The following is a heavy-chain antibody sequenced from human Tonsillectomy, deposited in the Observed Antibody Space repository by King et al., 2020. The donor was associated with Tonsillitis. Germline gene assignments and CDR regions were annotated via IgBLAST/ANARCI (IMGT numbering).Heavy chain of an antibody. CDR1: GGSISSGNYY. J-gene: IGHJ6*03. D-gene: IGHD6-6*01. CDR2: VYPRGST. V-gene: IGHV4-61*02. Sequence: VQLQESGPGLVKPSQTLSLTCTVSGGSISSGNYYWSWIRQPAVKGLEWIGHVYPRGSTIYNPSLESRVTISLDTSKNQFSLKLSSVTAADTAVYYCATSSSSTIYYYYHYMDVWGKGTTVTVSS. CDR3: ATSSSSTIYYYYHYMDV.